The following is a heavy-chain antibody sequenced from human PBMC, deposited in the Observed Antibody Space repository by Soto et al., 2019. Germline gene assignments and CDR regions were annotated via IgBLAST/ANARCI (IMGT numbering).Heavy chain of an antibody. CDR1: GGSISSYY. CDR3: ARHRATPAFDA. D-gene: IGHD5-12*01. J-gene: IGHJ5*02. V-gene: IGHV4-59*08. Sequence: SETLSLTCTVSGGSISSYYWSWIRQPPGKGLEWIGYIYYSGSTNYNPSLKSRVTISVDTSKNQFSLKLSSVTAADTAVYYCARHRATPAFDAWGQGTLVTVSS. CDR2: IYYSGST.